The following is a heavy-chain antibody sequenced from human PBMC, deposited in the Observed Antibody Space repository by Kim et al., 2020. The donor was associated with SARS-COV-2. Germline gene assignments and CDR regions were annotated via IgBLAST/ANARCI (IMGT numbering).Heavy chain of an antibody. CDR3: ARDGGAMVRGVTPFDY. D-gene: IGHD3-10*01. Sequence: KFQGRVTITADESTSTAYRGLSSLRSEDTAVYYCARDGGAMVRGVTPFDYWGQGTLVTVSS. J-gene: IGHJ4*02. V-gene: IGHV1-69*01.